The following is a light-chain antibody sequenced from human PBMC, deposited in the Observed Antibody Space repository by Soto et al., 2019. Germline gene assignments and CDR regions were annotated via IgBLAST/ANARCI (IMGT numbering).Light chain of an antibody. V-gene: IGKV3-11*01. CDR1: QSVSSY. J-gene: IGKJ2*01. Sequence: EIVLTQSPATLSLSPGERATLSCRASQSVSSYLAWYQQKPGQAPRLLIYDASNRATGVPARFSGSGSETGFTLTIISLEPEDSAVYYCQQRSYWPPYTYGQGTKLEI. CDR3: QQRSYWPPYT. CDR2: DAS.